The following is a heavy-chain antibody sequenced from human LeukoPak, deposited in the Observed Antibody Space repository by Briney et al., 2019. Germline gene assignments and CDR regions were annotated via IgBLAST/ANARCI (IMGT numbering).Heavy chain of an antibody. Sequence: ASVKVSCKASGYTFTSYDINWVRQATGQGLEWMGWMNPNSGNTGYAQKFQGRVTMTRNTSISTAYMELNSLRSEDTAVYYCASRLMITFGGVTDYWGQGTLVTVSS. CDR1: GYTFTSYD. CDR2: MNPNSGNT. J-gene: IGHJ4*02. D-gene: IGHD3-16*01. CDR3: ASRLMITFGGVTDY. V-gene: IGHV1-8*01.